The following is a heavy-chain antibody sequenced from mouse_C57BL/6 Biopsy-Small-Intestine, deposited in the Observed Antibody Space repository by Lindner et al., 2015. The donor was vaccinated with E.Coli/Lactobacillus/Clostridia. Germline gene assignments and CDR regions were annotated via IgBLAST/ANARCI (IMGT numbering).Heavy chain of an antibody. CDR3: AREGVGDYSNPFAY. CDR1: GYTFTSYG. Sequence: VQLQESGAELARPGASVKLSCKASGYTFTSYGISWVKQRTGQGLEWIGEIYPRSGNTYYNEKFKGKATLTADKSSSTAYMELRSLTSEDSAAYFCAREGVGDYSNPFAYWGQGTLVTVSA. J-gene: IGHJ3*01. CDR2: IYPRSGNT. V-gene: IGHV1-81*01. D-gene: IGHD2-5*01.